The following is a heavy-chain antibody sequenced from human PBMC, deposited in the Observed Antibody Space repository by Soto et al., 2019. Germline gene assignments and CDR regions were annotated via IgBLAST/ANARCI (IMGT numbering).Heavy chain of an antibody. CDR2: ISGSGGST. CDR3: AKDMFPSTKLYSSSPIDY. D-gene: IGHD6-13*01. V-gene: IGHV3-23*01. Sequence: EVQLLESGGGLVQPGGSLRLSCAASGFTFSSYAMSWVRQAPGKGLEWVSAISGSGGSTYYADSVKGRFTISRDNSKNALYLQMNSLRAEDTAVYYCAKDMFPSTKLYSSSPIDYWGQGPLVTVSS. CDR1: GFTFSSYA. J-gene: IGHJ4*02.